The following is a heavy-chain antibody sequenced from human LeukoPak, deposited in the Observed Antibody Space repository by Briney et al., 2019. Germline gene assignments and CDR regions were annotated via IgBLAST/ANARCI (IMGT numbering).Heavy chain of an antibody. D-gene: IGHD3-10*01. Sequence: GASVKVSCKASGGTFSSYAISWVRQAPGQGLEWMGRIIPILGIANYAQKFQGRVTITADKSTSTAYMELSSLRSEDTAVYYCASGWFGELQAPYYWGQGTLVTVSS. CDR3: ASGWFGELQAPYY. V-gene: IGHV1-69*04. J-gene: IGHJ4*02. CDR2: IIPILGIA. CDR1: GGTFSSYA.